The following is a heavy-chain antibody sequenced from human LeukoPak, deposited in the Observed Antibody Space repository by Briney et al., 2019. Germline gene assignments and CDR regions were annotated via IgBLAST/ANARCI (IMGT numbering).Heavy chain of an antibody. D-gene: IGHD2-2*01. CDR1: GYSFTSYW. V-gene: IGHV5-10-1*01. J-gene: IGHJ4*02. CDR3: ARQGDCSSTSCSWYFDY. Sequence: GESLKISCKGSGYSFTSYWISWVRQMPGKCLEWMGRIDPSDSYTNYSPSFQGHVTISADKSISTAYLQWSSLKASDTAMYYCARQGDCSSTSCSWYFDYWGQGTLVTVSS. CDR2: IDPSDSYT.